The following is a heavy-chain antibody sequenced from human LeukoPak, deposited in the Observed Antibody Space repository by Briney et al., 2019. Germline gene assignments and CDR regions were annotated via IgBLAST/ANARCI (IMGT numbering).Heavy chain of an antibody. V-gene: IGHV1-2*02. CDR3: ARSDPYGDYSGYFDY. CDR1: GYTFTGYY. D-gene: IGHD4-17*01. CDR2: INPNSGGT. Sequence: ASVKVSCKASGYTFTGYYMHWVRQAPGQGLEWMRWINPNSGGTNYAQKFQGRVTMTRDTSISTAYMELSRLRSDDTAVYYCARSDPYGDYSGYFDYWGQGTLVTVSS. J-gene: IGHJ4*02.